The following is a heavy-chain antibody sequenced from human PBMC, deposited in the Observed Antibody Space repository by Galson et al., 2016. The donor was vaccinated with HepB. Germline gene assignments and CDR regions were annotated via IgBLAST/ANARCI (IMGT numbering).Heavy chain of an antibody. CDR3: TRADPYFYYGLDV. Sequence: TLSLTCTVSGDSISSDGYYWSWIRQPAGKGLEWLGRIYTTGTTSYIPSLKSRIAVSLDTSKNQFSLKLTSVTAADTAVYFCTRADPYFYYGLDVWGKGTTVTVSS. CDR2: IYTTGTT. V-gene: IGHV4-61*02. J-gene: IGHJ6*04. CDR1: GDSISSDGYY.